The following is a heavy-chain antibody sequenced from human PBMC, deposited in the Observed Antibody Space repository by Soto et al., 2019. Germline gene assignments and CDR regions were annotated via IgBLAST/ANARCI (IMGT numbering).Heavy chain of an antibody. CDR2: IKSKTDGGTT. D-gene: IGHD5-12*01. J-gene: IGHJ4*02. V-gene: IGHV3-15*01. Sequence: NPGGSLRLSCAASGFTFSNAWMSWVRQAPGKGLEWVGRIKSKTDGGTTDYAAPVKGRFTISRDDSKNTLYLQMNSLKTEDTAVYYCTTDVGRDLYSGYDFTDYWGQGTLVTVSS. CDR3: TTDVGRDLYSGYDFTDY. CDR1: GFTFSNAW.